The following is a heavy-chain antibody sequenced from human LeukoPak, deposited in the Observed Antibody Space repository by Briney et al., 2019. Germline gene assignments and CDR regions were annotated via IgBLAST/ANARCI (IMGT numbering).Heavy chain of an antibody. J-gene: IGHJ4*02. CDR3: ARDGSSYYDFPEDY. CDR1: GFTLSSCW. V-gene: IGHV3-7*01. Sequence: AGGSLRLSCAASGFTLSSCWMSWVRQAPGKGLEWVANIKKDGSEKYYVDSVKGRFTISRDNAKNSLYLQMNSLRAEDTAVYYCARDGSSYYDFPEDYWGQGTLVTVSS. CDR2: IKKDGSEK. D-gene: IGHD3-3*01.